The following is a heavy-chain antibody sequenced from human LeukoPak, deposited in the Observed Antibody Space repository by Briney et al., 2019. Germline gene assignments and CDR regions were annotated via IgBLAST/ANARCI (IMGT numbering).Heavy chain of an antibody. V-gene: IGHV4-39*01. J-gene: IGHJ3*02. D-gene: IGHD3-10*01. Sequence: SETLSLTCSVSGGPLTTSGDIDAWGWVRQPPGKGLTWFGTIFYSGHTFYNPSLQSPVTMSMDPSKNQLSLKLSSVTAADTALYYCARQVTQALDIWGPGAMVTVSS. CDR3: ARQVTQALDI. CDR1: GGPLTTSGDIDA. CDR2: IFYSGHT.